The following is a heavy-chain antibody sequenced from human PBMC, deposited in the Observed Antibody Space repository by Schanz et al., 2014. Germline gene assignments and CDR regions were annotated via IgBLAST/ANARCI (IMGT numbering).Heavy chain of an antibody. D-gene: IGHD6-19*01. V-gene: IGHV3-74*01. CDR2: IDGEGSDT. Sequence: LLVESGGGLVQPGGSLRLSCAASGFTFSNNWMHWFRQGPGKGLSWVARIDGEGSDTRYADSVKGRFTISRDNARNTVSLQMNSLRAEDTAVYYCARSYSSGWYPYYYGMDVWGQGTTVTVSS. CDR3: ARSYSSGWYPYYYGMDV. CDR1: GFTFSNNW. J-gene: IGHJ6*02.